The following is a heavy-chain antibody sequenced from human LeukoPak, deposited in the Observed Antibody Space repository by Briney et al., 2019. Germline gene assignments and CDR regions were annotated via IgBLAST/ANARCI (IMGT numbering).Heavy chain of an antibody. CDR2: ISGSGGST. CDR3: ARYDCGGDCYPYYFDY. D-gene: IGHD2-21*02. CDR1: GFTFSSYA. Sequence: PGGSLRLSCAASGFTFSSYAMSWVRQAPGKGLEWVSAISGSGGSTYYADSVKGRFTISRDNAKNSLYLQMNSLRAEDTAVYYCARYDCGGDCYPYYFDYWGQGTLVTVSS. V-gene: IGHV3-23*01. J-gene: IGHJ4*02.